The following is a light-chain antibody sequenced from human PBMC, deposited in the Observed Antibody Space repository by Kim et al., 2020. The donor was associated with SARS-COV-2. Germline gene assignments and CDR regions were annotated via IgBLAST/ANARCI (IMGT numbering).Light chain of an antibody. CDR2: SND. CDR1: RSNIGSKV. V-gene: IGLV1-44*01. J-gene: IGLJ3*02. Sequence: GQRVTISCSGGRSNIGSKVVNWYQQLPGTAPKLLIYSNDYRPSGVPARFSGSKSGTSASLAISGLQSEDEADYYCVAWDDSLNGSVFGGGTKVTVL. CDR3: VAWDDSLNGSV.